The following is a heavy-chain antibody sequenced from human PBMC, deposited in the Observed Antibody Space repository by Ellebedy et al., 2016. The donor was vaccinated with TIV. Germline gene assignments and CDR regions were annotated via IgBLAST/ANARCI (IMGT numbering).Heavy chain of an antibody. D-gene: IGHD2-15*01. CDR1: GFTVSRNY. CDR2: ITAGDDSS. Sequence: GESLKISCAASGFTVSRNYMSWVRQAPGKGLEWVSTITAGDDSSYYTDSVKGRFTISRDNSKNTLYLQMNSLRAEDTAVYYCARGGWYCSGGSCYHSEYWGQGTLVTVSS. CDR3: ARGGWYCSGGSCYHSEY. V-gene: IGHV3-66*01. J-gene: IGHJ4*02.